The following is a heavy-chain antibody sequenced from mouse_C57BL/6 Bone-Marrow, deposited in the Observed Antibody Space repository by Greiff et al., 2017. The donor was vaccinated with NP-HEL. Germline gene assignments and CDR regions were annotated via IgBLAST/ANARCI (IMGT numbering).Heavy chain of an antibody. V-gene: IGHV2-2*01. CDR2: IWSGGST. CDR3: ASKDYYAMDY. CDR1: GFSLTSYG. J-gene: IGHJ4*01. Sequence: QVQLQQSGPGLVQPSQSLSITCTVSGFSLTSYGVHWVRQSPGKGLEWLGVIWSGGSTDYNAAFISRLSISKDNSKSQVFFKMNSLQADDTAIYYCASKDYYAMDYWGQGTSVTVSS.